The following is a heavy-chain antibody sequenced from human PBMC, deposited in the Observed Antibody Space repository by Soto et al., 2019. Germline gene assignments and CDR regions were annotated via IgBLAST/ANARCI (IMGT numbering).Heavy chain of an antibody. D-gene: IGHD3-22*01. V-gene: IGHV3-74*03. Sequence: RLSCADAGFTFSSYWMHWVRQVPGKGLEWVARINGDGSITSHADSVTGRFTISRDNAKDTLDLQMRSLRAEDTGVYYCARAETTKYDSSGYGYWGQGVRVTVSS. CDR1: GFTFSSYW. CDR3: ARAETTKYDSSGYGY. J-gene: IGHJ1*01. CDR2: INGDGSIT.